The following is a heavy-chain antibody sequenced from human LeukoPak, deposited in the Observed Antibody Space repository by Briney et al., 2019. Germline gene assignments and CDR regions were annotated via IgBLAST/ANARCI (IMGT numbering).Heavy chain of an antibody. CDR3: AKNVLLWFGIDY. J-gene: IGHJ4*02. CDR2: ISGSGGST. V-gene: IGHV3-23*01. Sequence: GGSLRLSCAASGFTFSSYAMSWVRQAPGKGLEWVSAISGSGGSTYYADSVKGRLTISRDNSKNTLYLKMNSLRAEDTAVYYCAKNVLLWFGIDYWGQGTLVTVSS. D-gene: IGHD3-10*01. CDR1: GFTFSSYA.